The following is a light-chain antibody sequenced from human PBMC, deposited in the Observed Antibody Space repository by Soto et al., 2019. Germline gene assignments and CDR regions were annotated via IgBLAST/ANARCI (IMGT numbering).Light chain of an antibody. CDR3: QVWDSSTVV. Sequence: SYELTQPLSVSVALGQTARITCGGNNIGSKNVHWYQQKPGQAPVLVIYTDYNRPSGIPERFSGSNSGNTATLTISRAQAGDEADYYCQVWDSSTVVFGGGTKFTVL. CDR1: NIGSKN. V-gene: IGLV3-9*01. J-gene: IGLJ2*01. CDR2: TDY.